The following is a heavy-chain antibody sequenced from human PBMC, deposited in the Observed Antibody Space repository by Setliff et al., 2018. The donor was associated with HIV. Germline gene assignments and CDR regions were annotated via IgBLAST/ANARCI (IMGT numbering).Heavy chain of an antibody. CDR3: ARDSFTHPRDILTGSELDY. CDR1: GYIFTTFG. D-gene: IGHD3-9*01. J-gene: IGHJ4*02. V-gene: IGHV1-18*01. Sequence: ASVKVSCKASGYIFTTFGFSWVRQAPGQGLEWMGWINTHNGNTHYAQRFQGRVTMTRDTSTTTAYMELRSLRSEDTAVYYCARDSFTHPRDILTGSELDYWGQGTLVTVSS. CDR2: INTHNGNT.